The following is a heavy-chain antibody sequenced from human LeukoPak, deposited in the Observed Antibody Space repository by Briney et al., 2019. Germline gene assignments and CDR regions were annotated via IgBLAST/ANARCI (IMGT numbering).Heavy chain of an antibody. CDR1: GFTFSSYG. Sequence: GGSLRLSCAASGFTFSSYGMHWVRQAPGKGLEWVAVIRYDGSNKYYADSVKGRFTISRDNSKNTLYLQMNSLRAEDTAVYYCARVEERDANNFGVGALDYWGQGTLVTVSS. D-gene: IGHD5-24*01. CDR2: IRYDGSNK. CDR3: ARVEERDANNFGVGALDY. V-gene: IGHV3-33*01. J-gene: IGHJ4*02.